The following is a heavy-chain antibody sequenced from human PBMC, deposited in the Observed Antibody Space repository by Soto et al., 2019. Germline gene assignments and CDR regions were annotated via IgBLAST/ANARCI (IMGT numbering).Heavy chain of an antibody. J-gene: IGHJ4*02. CDR3: ARDSNWNYFDY. Sequence: GGSLRLSCAASGFTFSSYGMHWVRQAPGKGLEWVAVKWYDGSNKYYADSVKGRFTISRDNSKNTLYLQMNSLRAEDTAVYYCARDSNWNYFDYWGQGTLVTVSS. V-gene: IGHV3-33*01. CDR1: GFTFSSYG. CDR2: KWYDGSNK. D-gene: IGHD1-20*01.